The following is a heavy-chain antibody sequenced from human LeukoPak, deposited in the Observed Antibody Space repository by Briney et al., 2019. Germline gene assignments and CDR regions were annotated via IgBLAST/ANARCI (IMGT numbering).Heavy chain of an antibody. Sequence: SGTLSLTCAVSGGSISSSNWWSWVRQPPGKGLEWIGEIYHSGSTNYNPSLKGRVTISVDKSKNQFSLKLSSVTAADTAVYYCARDRIVGATHAFDIWGQGTMVTVSS. V-gene: IGHV4-4*02. CDR3: ARDRIVGATHAFDI. CDR1: GGSISSSNW. J-gene: IGHJ3*02. D-gene: IGHD1-26*01. CDR2: IYHSGST.